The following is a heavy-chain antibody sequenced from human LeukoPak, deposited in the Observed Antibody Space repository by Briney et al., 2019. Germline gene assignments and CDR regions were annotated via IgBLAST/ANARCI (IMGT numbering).Heavy chain of an antibody. CDR3: ASGADYSNYYFNY. J-gene: IGHJ4*02. V-gene: IGHV4-59*11. CDR1: GGSLNSHY. D-gene: IGHD4-11*01. Sequence: PSETLSLTCTVSGGSLNSHYWTWIRQPPGKGLEWIGYIYYSGSTSYNPSLKSRVTISVATSENQFSLKLTSVTAADTAVYYCASGADYSNYYFNYWGQGTLVTVSS. CDR2: IYYSGST.